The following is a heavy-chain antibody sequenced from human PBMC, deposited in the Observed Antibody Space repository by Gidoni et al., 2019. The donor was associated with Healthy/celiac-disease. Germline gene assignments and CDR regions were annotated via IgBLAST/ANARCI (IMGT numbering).Heavy chain of an antibody. J-gene: IGHJ5*02. CDR1: GGSISSYY. CDR3: ARAPRYYYDSSGPGWFDP. D-gene: IGHD3-22*01. CDR2: IYYSGST. V-gene: IGHV4-59*01. Sequence: QVQLQESGPGLVKPSETLSLTCTVPGGSISSYYWSWIRQHPGKGLEWIGYIYYSGSTNYHPSLKSRVTISVDTSKNQFSLKLSSVTAADTAVYYCARAPRYYYDSSGPGWFDPWGQGTLVTVSS.